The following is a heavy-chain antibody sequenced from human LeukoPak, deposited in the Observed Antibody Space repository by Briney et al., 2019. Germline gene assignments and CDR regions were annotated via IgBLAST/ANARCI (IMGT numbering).Heavy chain of an antibody. CDR2: ISGSGGST. Sequence: GGSLRLSCAASGFTFSSYAMSWVRQAPGKGLEWVSAISGSGGSTYYADSVKGRFTISRDNSKNTLYLQMNGLRAEDTAVYYCAKDRGFVVPACLYFWGQGTLVTVSS. D-gene: IGHD2-2*01. J-gene: IGHJ4*02. V-gene: IGHV3-23*01. CDR3: AKDRGFVVPACLYF. CDR1: GFTFSSYA.